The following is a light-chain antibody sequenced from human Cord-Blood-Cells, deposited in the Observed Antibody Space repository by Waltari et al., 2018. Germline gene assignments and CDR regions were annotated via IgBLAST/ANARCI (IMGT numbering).Light chain of an antibody. CDR3: SSYASSSPRV. CDR1: SSDVGGYNY. J-gene: IGLJ2*01. Sequence: QSALTQPASVSGSPGQSITLSCTATSSDVGGYNYVSWYQQHPGKAPKLLIYEVSRLRPGRSNRFAGSKSAHTASLTSSGPQADDEADYYCSSYASSSPRVFGGGTKLCVL. V-gene: IGLV2-14*01. CDR2: EVS.